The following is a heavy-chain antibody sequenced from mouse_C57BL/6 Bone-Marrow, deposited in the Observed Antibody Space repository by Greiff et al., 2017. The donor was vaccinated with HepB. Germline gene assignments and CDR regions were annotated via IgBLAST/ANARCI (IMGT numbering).Heavy chain of an antibody. D-gene: IGHD1-3*01. V-gene: IGHV1-82*01. CDR3: ARKGAPSVDVYYYAMDY. Sequence: QVQLKQSGPELVKPGASVKISCKASGYAFSSSWMNWVKQRPGKGLGWIGRIYPGDGDTNYNGKFKGKATLTADKSSSTAYRQLSSLTSGDSAVYFCARKGAPSVDVYYYAMDYWGQGTSVTVAS. CDR2: IYPGDGDT. CDR1: GYAFSSSW. J-gene: IGHJ4*01.